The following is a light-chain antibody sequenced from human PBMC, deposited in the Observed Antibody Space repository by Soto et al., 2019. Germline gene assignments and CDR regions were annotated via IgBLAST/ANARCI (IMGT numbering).Light chain of an antibody. J-gene: IGLJ2*01. V-gene: IGLV4-69*01. CDR1: SGHNSNA. CDR3: QTWGTVGV. Sequence: QPVLAQPHSASASLGASVKLTCTLSSGHNSNAIAWHQLQPEKGPRYLMKLNSDGTYTKGNGIPDRFSGSSSGAERYLTISSLQSEDEADYYCQTWGTVGVFGGGTKLTVL. CDR2: LNSDGTY.